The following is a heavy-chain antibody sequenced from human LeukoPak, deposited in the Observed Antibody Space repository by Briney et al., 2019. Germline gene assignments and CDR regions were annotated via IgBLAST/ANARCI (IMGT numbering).Heavy chain of an antibody. CDR1: GYTFTGYY. J-gene: IGHJ4*02. Sequence: GASLKVSCKASGYTFTGYYMHWVRQAPGQGLEWMGWIDPNSGGTNYAQKFQGRVTMTRDTSISTAYMELSRLRSDDTAVYYCARVEMATNPFDYWGQGTLVTVSS. D-gene: IGHD5-24*01. V-gene: IGHV1-2*02. CDR2: IDPNSGGT. CDR3: ARVEMATNPFDY.